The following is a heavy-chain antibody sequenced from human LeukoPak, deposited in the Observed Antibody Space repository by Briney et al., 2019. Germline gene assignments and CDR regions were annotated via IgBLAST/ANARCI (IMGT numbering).Heavy chain of an antibody. Sequence: SETLSLTCTVSGGSISNYYWSWIRQPAEKGLEWIGRISTRGSANYNPSLQSRVIMSVDTSKNQFSLNLRSVSAADTAVYYCARELDFYDSSGYSGFDSWGQGTMVTVSS. CDR1: GGSISNYY. CDR2: ISTRGSA. D-gene: IGHD3-22*01. J-gene: IGHJ3*02. V-gene: IGHV4-4*07. CDR3: ARELDFYDSSGYSGFDS.